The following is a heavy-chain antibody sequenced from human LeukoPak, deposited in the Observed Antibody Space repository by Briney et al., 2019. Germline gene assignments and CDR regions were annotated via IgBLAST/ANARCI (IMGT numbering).Heavy chain of an antibody. J-gene: IGHJ4*02. D-gene: IGHD1-26*01. V-gene: IGHV3-30*18. CDR3: AKIIVGATKDYFDY. Sequence: GGSLRLSCAASGFTFSSYGMHWVRQAPGKGLGWVAVISYDGSNKYYADSVKGRFTISRDNSKNTLYLQMNSLRAEDTAVYYCAKIIVGATKDYFDYWGQGTLVTVSS. CDR2: ISYDGSNK. CDR1: GFTFSSYG.